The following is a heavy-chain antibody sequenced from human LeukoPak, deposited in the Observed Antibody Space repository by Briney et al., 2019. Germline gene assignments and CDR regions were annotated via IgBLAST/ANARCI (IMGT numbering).Heavy chain of an antibody. CDR3: AKVVGIAAARRGPDYYFDY. V-gene: IGHV3-23*01. Sequence: GGSLRLSCAASGFTFSSYAMSWVRQAPGKGLEWVSAISGSGGSTYYADSVKGRFTISRDNSQNTLYLQMNSLRAEDTAVYYCAKVVGIAAARRGPDYYFDYWGQGTLVTVSS. J-gene: IGHJ4*02. CDR2: ISGSGGST. CDR1: GFTFSSYA. D-gene: IGHD6-13*01.